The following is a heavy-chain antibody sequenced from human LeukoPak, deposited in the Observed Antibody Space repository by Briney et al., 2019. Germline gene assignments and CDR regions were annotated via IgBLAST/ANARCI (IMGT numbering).Heavy chain of an antibody. J-gene: IGHJ3*02. V-gene: IGHV1-8*02. CDR3: ARGQTHHTAFDI. CDR2: MNPNSGNT. CDR1: GYTFTGYY. Sequence: GASVKVSCKASGYTFTGYYMHWVRQATGQGLEWMGWMNPNSGNTGYAQKFQGRVTMTRNTSISTAYMELSSLRSEDTAVYYCARGQTHHTAFDIWGQGTMVTVSS.